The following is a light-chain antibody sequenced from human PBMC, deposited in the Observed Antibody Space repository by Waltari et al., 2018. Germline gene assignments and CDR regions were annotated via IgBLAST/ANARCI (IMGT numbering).Light chain of an antibody. J-gene: IGKJ2*01. CDR2: GSF. Sequence: DIQMTQSPSSLSASVGDRVTVTCRASQGMGDYLNLYQQKPGKPPKLLISGSFLLQSGVPSRFNGSGSGTLFSLTISGLQPEDFATYYCQQSYITPYTFGRGTKLEIK. CDR3: QQSYITPYT. V-gene: IGKV1-39*01. CDR1: QGMGDY.